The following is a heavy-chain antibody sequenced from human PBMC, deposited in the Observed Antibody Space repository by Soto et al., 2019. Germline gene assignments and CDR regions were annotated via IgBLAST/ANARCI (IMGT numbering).Heavy chain of an antibody. Sequence: QLHLMQSGAVVKKPGASVTVSCSASGYPVTAYYMHWVRQAPGRGLAWMGGINPATGAATYTQPFQGRVTMTRDPSTSTVFMELGALASGHTAVFYCARGGGVGVAGSAAFDMWGQGTLVTVSS. CDR3: ARGGGVGVAGSAAFDM. V-gene: IGHV1-2*02. J-gene: IGHJ3*02. D-gene: IGHD3-3*01. CDR1: GYPVTAYY. CDR2: INPATGAA.